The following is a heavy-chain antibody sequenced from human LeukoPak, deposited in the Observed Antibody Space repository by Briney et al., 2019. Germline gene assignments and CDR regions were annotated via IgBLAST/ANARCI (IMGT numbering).Heavy chain of an antibody. J-gene: IGHJ4*02. Sequence: GGTLRLSCAASGFTFSSYGMSWVRQAPGKGLEWVSAISGSGGSTYYADSVKGRFTISRDNSKNTLYLQMNSLRAEDTAVYYCARDLKQWLATDYWGQGTLVTVSS. D-gene: IGHD6-19*01. CDR1: GFTFSSYG. CDR3: ARDLKQWLATDY. V-gene: IGHV3-23*01. CDR2: ISGSGGST.